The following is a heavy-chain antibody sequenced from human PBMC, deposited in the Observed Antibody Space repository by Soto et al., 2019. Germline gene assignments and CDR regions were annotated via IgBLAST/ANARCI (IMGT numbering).Heavy chain of an antibody. Sequence: SETLSLTCAVSGGSISSSNWWSWVRQPPGKGLEWIGEIYHSGSTNYNPSLKSRVTISVDKSKNQFSLKLSSVTAADTAVDYCARSGRLAAAGTGDGMDVWGQGTTVTVSS. CDR1: GGSISSSNW. CDR2: IYHSGST. D-gene: IGHD6-13*01. J-gene: IGHJ6*02. CDR3: ARSGRLAAAGTGDGMDV. V-gene: IGHV4-4*02.